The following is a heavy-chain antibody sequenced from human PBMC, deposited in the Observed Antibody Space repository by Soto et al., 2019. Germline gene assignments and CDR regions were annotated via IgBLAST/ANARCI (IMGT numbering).Heavy chain of an antibody. D-gene: IGHD1-1*01. CDR3: VRDGTKTLRDWFDP. CDR1: GSSISGFY. V-gene: IGHV4-4*07. J-gene: IGHJ5*02. CDR2: IYATGTT. Sequence: SETLSLTCTVSGSSISGFYWSWIRKSAGKGLKWIGRIYATGTTDNNPTLTSRVMISVDTSKKQFSLKLRSVTAADTAVYYCVRDGTKTLRDWFDPWGQGISVTVSS.